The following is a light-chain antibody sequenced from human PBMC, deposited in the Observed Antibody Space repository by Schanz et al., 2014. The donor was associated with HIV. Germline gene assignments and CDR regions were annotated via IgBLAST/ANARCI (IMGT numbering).Light chain of an antibody. V-gene: IGKV1-17*01. Sequence: DIQMTQSPSSQSASVGDRVTITCRASQDIGNDLGWYQQKPGQAPKRLIYAASNLQSGVPSRFSGSGSGTDFTLTISRLEPEDFAVYYCQQYNNWPPLTFGGGTKVEMK. CDR3: QQYNNWPPLT. CDR1: QDIGND. CDR2: AAS. J-gene: IGKJ4*01.